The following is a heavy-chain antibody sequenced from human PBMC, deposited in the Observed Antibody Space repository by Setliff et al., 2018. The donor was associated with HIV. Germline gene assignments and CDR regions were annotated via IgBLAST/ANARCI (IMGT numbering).Heavy chain of an antibody. J-gene: IGHJ3*02. CDR3: ATRVYCTNGVCIDAFDI. D-gene: IGHD2-8*01. V-gene: IGHV1-2*06. Sequence: ASVKVSCKASGYTFTGYYIHWVRQAPGQGLEWMGRIIPNSGGTNYAQKFQGRVTMTRDTSISTAYMELSRMRSDDTAMYYCATRVYCTNGVCIDAFDIWGQGTKVTVSS. CDR2: IIPNSGGT. CDR1: GYTFTGYY.